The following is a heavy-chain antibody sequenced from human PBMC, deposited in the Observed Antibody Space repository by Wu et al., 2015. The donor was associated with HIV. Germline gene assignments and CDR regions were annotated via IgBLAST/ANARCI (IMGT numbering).Heavy chain of an antibody. V-gene: IGHV1-2*02. D-gene: IGHD3-3*01. CDR2: INPNSGGT. J-gene: IGHJ6*03. CDR3: ARRALFFWSGQTVPYYMDV. Sequence: QVQLVQSGAEVKKPGASVKVSCKASGYTFTGYYMHWVRQAPGQGLEWMGWINPNSGGTNYAQKFQGRVTMTRDTSISTAYMELSRLRSDDTAVYYCARRALFFWSGQTVPYYMDVVGTKGPRSPSP. CDR1: GYTFTGYY.